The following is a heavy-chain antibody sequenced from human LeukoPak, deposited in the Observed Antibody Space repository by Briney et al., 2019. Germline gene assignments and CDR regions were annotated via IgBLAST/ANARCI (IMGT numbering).Heavy chain of an antibody. CDR3: ARTTYYYGSGTFYSVGPFDS. J-gene: IGHJ4*02. CDR1: GFTFRAYA. D-gene: IGHD3-10*01. CDR2: VSGDGQND. Sequence: PGASLRLSCVASGFTFRAYALHWVRQAPGQGLGWVAVVSGDGQNDFYSDSVRGRFTISRDNSRDTLYLQMEGLRAADTGLYFCARTTYYYGSGTFYSVGPFDSWGQGTLVTVSS. V-gene: IGHV3-30*01.